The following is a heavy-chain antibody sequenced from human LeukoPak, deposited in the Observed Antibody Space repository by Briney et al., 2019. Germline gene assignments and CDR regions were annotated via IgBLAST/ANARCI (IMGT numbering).Heavy chain of an antibody. CDR3: ARRAGGYSHPYDY. CDR1: GFTFSGYA. Sequence: PGGSLRLSCAASGFTFSGYAMNWVRQAPGKGLEWVSSINGNGGSTYYAASVKGRFTISRDNSKKTLYLQMNSLRAEDTDVYYCARRAGGYSHPYDYWGQGTLVTVSS. D-gene: IGHD4-23*01. V-gene: IGHV3-23*01. CDR2: INGNGGST. J-gene: IGHJ4*02.